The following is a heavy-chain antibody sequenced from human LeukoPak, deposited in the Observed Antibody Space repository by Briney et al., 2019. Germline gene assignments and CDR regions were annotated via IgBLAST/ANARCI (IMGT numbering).Heavy chain of an antibody. CDR3: ARHGNCDFDY. CDR2: MSHSGHT. D-gene: IGHD1-26*01. J-gene: IGHJ4*02. V-gene: IGHV4-39*01. Sequence: SETLSLACTVSGGSISSNAGYYWGWVRQPPGKGLEWIESMSHSGHTYYTPSLKSRDTISKDTSKSQFSLRLSSVTAADTAVYYCARHGNCDFDYWGRGTLVTVSS. CDR1: GGSISSNAGYY.